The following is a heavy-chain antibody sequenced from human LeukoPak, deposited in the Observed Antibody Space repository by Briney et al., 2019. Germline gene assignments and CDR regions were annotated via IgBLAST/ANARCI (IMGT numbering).Heavy chain of an antibody. CDR1: GFTVSSNY. D-gene: IGHD6-19*01. J-gene: IGHJ3*02. CDR3: VKAAVAGTVFAAFDI. CDR2: ISYDVTYK. V-gene: IGHV3-30*18. Sequence: GGSLRLSCAASGFTVSSNYMSWVRQAPGKGLEWVALISYDVTYKWYADSVKGRFTVSRDNSKNTLYLQMNGLRAEDTALYYCVKAAVAGTVFAAFDIWGQGTMVSVSS.